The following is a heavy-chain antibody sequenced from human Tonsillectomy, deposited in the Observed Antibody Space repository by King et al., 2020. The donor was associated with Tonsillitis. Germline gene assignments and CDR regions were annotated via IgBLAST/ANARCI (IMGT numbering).Heavy chain of an antibody. D-gene: IGHD2-21*01. V-gene: IGHV4-39*01. CDR2: MSYTGRT. Sequence: QLQESGPGLVKPSETLSLTCTVSGDSISSRSYFWGWIRQPPGRGLEWIGSMSYTGRTYYSPSLKSRVTLSIDTSKNQFSLNVSSVTAADTAVYYCARHRRLVHVTDWFDPWGQGTLVTVSS. CDR3: ARHRRLVHVTDWFDP. CDR1: GDSISSRSYF. J-gene: IGHJ5*02.